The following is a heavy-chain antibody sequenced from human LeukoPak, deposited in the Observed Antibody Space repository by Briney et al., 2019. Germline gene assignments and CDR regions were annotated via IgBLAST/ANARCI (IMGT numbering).Heavy chain of an antibody. CDR3: ARAAAGRFYYYYMDV. CDR2: IYSGGST. CDR1: GFTVSSNY. Sequence: GGSLRLSCAASGFTVSSNYMSWVRQAQGKGREWASVIYSGGSTYYADSVKGRFTISRDNAKNSLYLQMNSLRAEDTALYHCARAAAGRFYYYYMDVWGKGTTVTVSS. J-gene: IGHJ6*03. V-gene: IGHV3-53*01. D-gene: IGHD6-13*01.